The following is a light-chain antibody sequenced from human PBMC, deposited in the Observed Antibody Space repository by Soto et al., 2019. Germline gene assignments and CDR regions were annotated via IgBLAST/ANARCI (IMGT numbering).Light chain of an antibody. CDR1: QGIRSD. J-gene: IGKJ2*01. V-gene: IGKV1-6*01. Sequence: AIQMTQSPSSLSASVGDRVTITCRASQGIRSDLGWYQQKPGRAPKLLIYDASSLQSGVPSRFSGSGSGTDFTLTIGSLQPEDFATYYCLQDHNYPYTFGQGTKLEIK. CDR3: LQDHNYPYT. CDR2: DAS.